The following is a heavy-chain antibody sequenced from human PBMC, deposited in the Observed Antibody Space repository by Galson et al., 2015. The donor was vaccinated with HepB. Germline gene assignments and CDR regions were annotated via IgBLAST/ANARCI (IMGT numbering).Heavy chain of an antibody. CDR2: IKTNPGHP. D-gene: IGHD1-26*01. J-gene: IGHJ4*02. V-gene: IGHV7-4-1*02. Sequence: SVKVSCKASGYTFIDYAMNWVRQAPGQGLQWMGWIKTNPGHPTYAQGFTGRFVFSLDTSVSTAYLQMSSLKAEDTAVYYCARSSWAVGATSVYWGQGTLVTGPS. CDR3: ARSSWAVGATSVY. CDR1: GYTFIDYA.